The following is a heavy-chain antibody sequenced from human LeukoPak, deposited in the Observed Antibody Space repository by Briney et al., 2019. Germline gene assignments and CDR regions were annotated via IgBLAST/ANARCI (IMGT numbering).Heavy chain of an antibody. CDR1: GGSFSGYY. D-gene: IGHD3-3*01. CDR2: INHSGST. Sequence: SETLSLTCAVYGGSFSGYYWSWIRQPPGKGLEWIGEINHSGSTNYNPSLKSRVTISVDTSKNQFSLKLSSVTAADTAVYYCARLFDFWSGYTHDAFDIWGQGTMVTVSS. CDR3: ARLFDFWSGYTHDAFDI. J-gene: IGHJ3*02. V-gene: IGHV4-34*01.